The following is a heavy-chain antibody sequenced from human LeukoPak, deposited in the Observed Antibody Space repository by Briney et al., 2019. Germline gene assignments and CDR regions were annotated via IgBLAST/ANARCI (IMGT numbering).Heavy chain of an antibody. D-gene: IGHD2-21*02. Sequence: ASVKVSCKTSGYTFSDYYIHWIRQAPGQGLEWVGWINPNSGDTDYAQSFQGRVALTTDTSISTAFMELSNLRPDDTAIYFCARSVTYNWFDPWGQGTRVTVSS. J-gene: IGHJ5*02. CDR3: ARSVTYNWFDP. CDR2: INPNSGDT. V-gene: IGHV1-2*02. CDR1: GYTFSDYY.